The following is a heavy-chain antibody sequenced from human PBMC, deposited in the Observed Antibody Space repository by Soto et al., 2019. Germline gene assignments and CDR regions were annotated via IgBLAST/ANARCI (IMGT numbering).Heavy chain of an antibody. J-gene: IGHJ4*02. D-gene: IGHD6-19*01. CDR1: GFTFSSYA. CDR3: AKRAKYTSGPGDY. CDR2: LSGSGGST. V-gene: IGHV3-23*01. Sequence: EVQLLESGGGLVQPGGSLRLSCAASGFTFSSYAMSWVRQAPGKGLEWVSALSGSGGSTYYADSVKGRFTISRDNSKNQLNLQMNGQRVEDTAVYYCAKRAKYTSGPGDYWGQGTLVTVSS.